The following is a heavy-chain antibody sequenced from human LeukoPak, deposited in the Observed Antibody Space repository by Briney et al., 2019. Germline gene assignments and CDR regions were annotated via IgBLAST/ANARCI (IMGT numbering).Heavy chain of an antibody. CDR1: GFTFSSYA. D-gene: IGHD1-26*01. Sequence: GGSLRLSCAASGFTFSSYAMHWVRQAPGKGLEWVAVISYDGSNKYYADSVKGRFTISRDNSKNTLYLQMNSLRAEDTAVYYCAKETSSGNFVTIDCWGQGTLVTVSS. V-gene: IGHV3-30-3*01. J-gene: IGHJ4*02. CDR2: ISYDGSNK. CDR3: AKETSSGNFVTIDC.